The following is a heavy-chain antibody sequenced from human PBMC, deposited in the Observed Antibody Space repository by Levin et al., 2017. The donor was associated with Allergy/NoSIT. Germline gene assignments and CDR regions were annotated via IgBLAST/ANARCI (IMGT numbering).Heavy chain of an antibody. Sequence: ASVKVSCKASGYTFTSYGFSWVRQAPGQGLEWMGWISAKNGKTNYAQKFQGRVTMTTDTSTSTAYMELKNLKSDDTAVYYCARDSSEGSGWYYYWGQGTLVTVSS. CDR2: ISAKNGKT. CDR1: GYTFTSYG. J-gene: IGHJ4*02. D-gene: IGHD6-19*01. V-gene: IGHV1-18*01. CDR3: ARDSSEGSGWYYY.